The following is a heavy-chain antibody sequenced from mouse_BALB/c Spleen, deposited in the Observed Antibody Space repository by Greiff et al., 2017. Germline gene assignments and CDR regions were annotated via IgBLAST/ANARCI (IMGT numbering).Heavy chain of an antibody. CDR3: ARSWEGFDY. D-gene: IGHD4-1*01. CDR1: GYSITSDYA. Sequence: EVKLQESGPGLVKPSQSLSLTCTVTGYSITSDYAWNWIRQFPGNKLEWMGYISYSGSTSYNPSLKSRISITRDTSKNQFFLQLNSVTTEDTATYYCARSWEGFDYWGQGTTLTVSS. V-gene: IGHV3-2*02. CDR2: ISYSGST. J-gene: IGHJ2*01.